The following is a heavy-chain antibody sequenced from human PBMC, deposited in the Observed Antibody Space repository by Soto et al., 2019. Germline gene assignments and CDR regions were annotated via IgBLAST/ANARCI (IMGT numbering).Heavy chain of an antibody. D-gene: IGHD2-21*02. CDR1: GFTFTNAW. Sequence: EVQLVESGGGLVKPGGSLRLSCAASGFTFTNAWMNWVRQAPGKGLEWVGRIKSKTHGGTTDYAPPVNGRFTSSRDDSENTLYLQMNSLKTEDTAVDYCVTDRCDGAFDVWGQGTMVTVSS. J-gene: IGHJ3*01. V-gene: IGHV3-15*07. CDR3: VTDRCDGAFDV. CDR2: IKSKTHGGTT.